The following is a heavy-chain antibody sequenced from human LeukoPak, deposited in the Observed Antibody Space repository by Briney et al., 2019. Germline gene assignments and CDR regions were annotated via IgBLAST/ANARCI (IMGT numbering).Heavy chain of an antibody. CDR3: AKDLTLIVVVPEGPFDY. J-gene: IGHJ4*02. CDR2: IRYNGSNK. CDR1: GFTFSSYG. D-gene: IGHD3-22*01. Sequence: GGSLRLSCAASGFTFSSYGMHWVRQAPGKGLEWVAFIRYNGSNKYYADSVKGRFTISRDNSKNTLYLQMNSLRAEDTAVYYCAKDLTLIVVVPEGPFDYWGQGTLVTVSS. V-gene: IGHV3-30*02.